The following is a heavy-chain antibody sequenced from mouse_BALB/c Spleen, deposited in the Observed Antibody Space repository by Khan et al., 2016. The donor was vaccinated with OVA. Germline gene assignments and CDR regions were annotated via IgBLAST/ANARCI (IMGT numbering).Heavy chain of an antibody. J-gene: IGHJ3*01. Sequence: VQLQEPGPGLVQPSQSLSITCTVSGFSLTTYGVHWARPSPGKGLEWLGVLWSGGKTDYNATFISSLNISKDNSKCQGFLKMNSMQPDDTSRYYCARKSYMYDVTSWCHGTLVGVSA. CDR2: LWSGGKT. V-gene: IGHV2-4-1*01. CDR3: ARKSYMYDVTS. D-gene: IGHD2-14*01. CDR1: GFSLTTYG.